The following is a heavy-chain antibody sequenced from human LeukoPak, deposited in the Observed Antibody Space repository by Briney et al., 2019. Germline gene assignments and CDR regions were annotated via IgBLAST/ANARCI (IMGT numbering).Heavy chain of an antibody. CDR1: GYTFTSYD. V-gene: IGHV1-8*01. CDR2: MNPNSSNT. Sequence: ASVKVSCKASGYTFTSYDINWVRQATGQGLEWMGWMNPNSSNTGYAQKFQGRVTMTRNTSISTAYMELSSLRSEDTAVYYCARVTVDIVATTLRDYYYGMDVWGQGTTVTVSS. J-gene: IGHJ6*02. CDR3: ARVTVDIVATTLRDYYYGMDV. D-gene: IGHD5-12*01.